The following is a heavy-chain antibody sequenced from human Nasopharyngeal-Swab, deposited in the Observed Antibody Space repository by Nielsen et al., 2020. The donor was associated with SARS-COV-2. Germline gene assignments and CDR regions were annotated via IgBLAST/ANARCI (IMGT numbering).Heavy chain of an antibody. J-gene: IGHJ6*02. V-gene: IGHV4-39*07. CDR1: GGSISSGSYC. CDR3: VGSSWYGDYYYYYGMYV. CDR2: IYYSGST. Sequence: SETLSLTCTVSGGSISSGSYCWGWIRQPPGKGPEWIGSIYYSGSTYYNPSLKSRVTISVDTSKNQFSLKLSSVTAADTAVYYCVGSSWYGDYYYYYGMYVWGQGTTVTVAS. D-gene: IGHD6-13*01.